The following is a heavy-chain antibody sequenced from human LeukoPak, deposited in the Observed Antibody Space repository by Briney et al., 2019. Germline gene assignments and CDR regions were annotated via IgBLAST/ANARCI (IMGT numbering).Heavy chain of an antibody. CDR3: ARDLSGITGTTFGY. CDR2: IYTSGST. Sequence: SETLSLTCTVSGGSISISSYYWSWIRQPAGKGLEWIGRIYTSGSTNYNPSLKSRVTMSVDTSKNQFSLKLSSVTAADTAVYYCARDLSGITGTTFGYWGQGTLVTVSS. CDR1: GGSISISSYY. J-gene: IGHJ4*02. D-gene: IGHD1-20*01. V-gene: IGHV4-61*02.